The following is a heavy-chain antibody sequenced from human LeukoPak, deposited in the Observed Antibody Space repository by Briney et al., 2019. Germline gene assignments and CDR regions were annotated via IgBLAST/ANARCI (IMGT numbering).Heavy chain of an antibody. CDR1: DRSIIRNY. V-gene: IGHV4-4*07. D-gene: IGHD1-26*01. CDR2: IYLIGCP. Sequence: SETLSLSCFCSDRSIIRNYRSSLHQPAGKGLEGIGRIYLIGCPNYTPSIKSRVTMSLDTPKSQFSLKMRSMTAADTAVYYCARDEGSGSYAWDYWGQGTLVTVSS. J-gene: IGHJ4*02. CDR3: ARDEGSGSYAWDY.